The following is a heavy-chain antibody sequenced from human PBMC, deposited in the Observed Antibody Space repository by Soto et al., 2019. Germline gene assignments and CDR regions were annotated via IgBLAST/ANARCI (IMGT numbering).Heavy chain of an antibody. CDR2: INWNSGSI. J-gene: IGHJ6*02. V-gene: IGHV3-9*01. CDR1: GFTFDDYA. D-gene: IGHD5-18*01. Sequence: PGGSLRLSCAASGFTFDDYAMHWVRQVPGKGLEWVSGINWNSGSIGYGDSVKGRFAISRDNAKNSLHLQMNSLRAEDTAVYYCARSGYTYGVYYYYAMDVWGQGTTVTVSS. CDR3: ARSGYTYGVYYYYAMDV.